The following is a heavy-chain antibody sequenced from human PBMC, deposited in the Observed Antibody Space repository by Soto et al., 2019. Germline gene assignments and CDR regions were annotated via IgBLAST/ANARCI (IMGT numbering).Heavy chain of an antibody. CDR2: ISATGVKT. D-gene: IGHD3-22*01. CDR1: GFTFSDYA. V-gene: IGHV3-23*01. CDR3: TKSRSAMIYYFDF. J-gene: IGHJ4*02. Sequence: EVQVLESGGGLVQPGGSLRLSCAASGFTFSDYAMNWVRQAPGKGLEWVSGISATGVKTYSADSVKGRFTISRDNSKDPGYLEMNRLRAEDTAVYYCTKSRSAMIYYFDFWGLGALVTVSS.